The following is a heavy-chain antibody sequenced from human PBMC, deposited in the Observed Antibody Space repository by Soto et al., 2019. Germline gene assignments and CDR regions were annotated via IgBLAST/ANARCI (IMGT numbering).Heavy chain of an antibody. CDR3: ARGYGGVDDGYYYGMDV. D-gene: IGHD1-1*01. V-gene: IGHV4-31*03. Sequence: PSETLSLTCTFSCGSIISGGYYWSWIRQHPGKGLEWIGYIYYSGSTYYNPSLKSRVTISVDTSKNQFSLKLSSVTAADTAVYYCARGYGGVDDGYYYGMDVWGQGTTVTVSS. CDR2: IYYSGST. J-gene: IGHJ6*02. CDR1: CGSIISGGYY.